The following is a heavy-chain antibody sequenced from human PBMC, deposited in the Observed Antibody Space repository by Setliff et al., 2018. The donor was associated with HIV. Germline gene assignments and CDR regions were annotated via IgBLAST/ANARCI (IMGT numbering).Heavy chain of an antibody. Sequence: SETLSLTCTVSGGSISSGGYYWSWIRQHPGKGLEWIGYIYYSGSTYYNPSLKSRFTISVDTSKNQFSLKLSSVTAADPAVYYCARVSSRGGVRGVITFDYWGQGTLVTVSS. CDR3: ARVSSRGGVRGVITFDY. V-gene: IGHV4-31*03. CDR1: GGSISSGGYY. D-gene: IGHD3-10*01. CDR2: IYYSGST. J-gene: IGHJ4*02.